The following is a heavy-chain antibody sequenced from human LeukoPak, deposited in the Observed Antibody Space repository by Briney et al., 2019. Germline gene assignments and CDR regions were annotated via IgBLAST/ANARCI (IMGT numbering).Heavy chain of an antibody. D-gene: IGHD6-19*01. CDR2: IKEDGTET. V-gene: IGHV3-7*03. Sequence: GGSLRLSCAASGFMFSSNWMSWVRLAPGKGLEWVANIKEDGTETYYVDSVKGRFTISRDNAKNSLYLQMNSLRAEDTALYYCARDFSSGLTPGCDYWGQGTLVTVSS. CDR1: GFMFSSNW. J-gene: IGHJ4*02. CDR3: ARDFSSGLTPGCDY.